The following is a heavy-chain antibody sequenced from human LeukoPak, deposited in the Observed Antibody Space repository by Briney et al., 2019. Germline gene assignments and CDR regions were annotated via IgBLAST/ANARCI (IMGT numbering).Heavy chain of an antibody. D-gene: IGHD6-19*01. CDR2: INHSGST. V-gene: IGHV4-34*01. J-gene: IGHJ4*02. CDR3: ARGAGSDWYDWFRY. Sequence: SETLSLTCAVYGGSFSGYYWSWIRQPPGKGLEWIGEINHSGSTNYNPSLKSRVTISVDTSKNQFSLKLSSVTAADTAVYYCARGAGSDWYDWFRYWGQGTLVTVSS. CDR1: GGSFSGYY.